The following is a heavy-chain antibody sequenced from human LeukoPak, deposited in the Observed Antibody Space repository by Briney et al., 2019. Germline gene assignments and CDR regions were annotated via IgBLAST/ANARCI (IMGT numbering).Heavy chain of an antibody. CDR1: GFTFSYYA. J-gene: IGHJ3*02. V-gene: IGHV3-23*01. CDR2: ISGSNNA. D-gene: IGHD6-13*01. Sequence: GGSLRLSCAASGFTFSYYAMGWVRQAPGKGLEWVSGISGSNNAYYTDSVKGRFTISRDNSKNTLDLQMNSLRPEDTAVYYCAKARRERWYGDAFDIWGQGTMVTVSS. CDR3: AKARRERWYGDAFDI.